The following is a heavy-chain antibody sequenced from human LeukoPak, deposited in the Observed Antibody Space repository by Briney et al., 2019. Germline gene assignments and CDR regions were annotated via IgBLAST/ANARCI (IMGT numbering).Heavy chain of an antibody. V-gene: IGHV1-18*01. CDR3: ARVSLVRIGSPGTMDY. CDR2: IISYNDNT. J-gene: IGHJ4*02. Sequence: ASQKVSLKCSGYTVTINGTTWVWHSIGQAPEGGGEIISYNDNTHYAQKFQGRVTMTTDTSTSTAYMELRSLTSDDTAVYYCARVSLVRIGSPGTMDYWGQGTLVTVSS. D-gene: IGHD6-13*01. CDR1: GYTVTING.